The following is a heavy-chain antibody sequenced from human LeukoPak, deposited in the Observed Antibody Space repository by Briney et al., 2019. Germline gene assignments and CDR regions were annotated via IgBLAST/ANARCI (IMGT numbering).Heavy chain of an antibody. CDR3: AESVSMTSLEVFGI. Sequence: GGSLRLSCAASGFTFSNYAMTWVRQAPGKGLEWVSAIIGSGDTTYDAASVKGRFTISRDNSKNTLYLQTSSLKVEDTAIYYCAESVSMTSLEVFGIWGQGTLVTVAS. V-gene: IGHV3-23*01. CDR1: GFTFSNYA. J-gene: IGHJ3*02. D-gene: IGHD3-3*01. CDR2: IIGSGDTT.